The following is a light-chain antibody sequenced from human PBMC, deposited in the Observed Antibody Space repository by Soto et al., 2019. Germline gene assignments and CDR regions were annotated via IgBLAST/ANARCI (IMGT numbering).Light chain of an antibody. Sequence: QSALTQPPSVSGAPGQRVIISCTGSSSNFGANYDVHWYQQLPVTAPKLLIYGNRNRPSGVPGRFSGSKSGTSASLVITGLQAEDEAYYYCQSYDSSLSAVVFGGGTKVTVL. J-gene: IGLJ2*01. CDR3: QSYDSSLSAVV. CDR1: SSNFGANYD. V-gene: IGLV1-40*01. CDR2: GNR.